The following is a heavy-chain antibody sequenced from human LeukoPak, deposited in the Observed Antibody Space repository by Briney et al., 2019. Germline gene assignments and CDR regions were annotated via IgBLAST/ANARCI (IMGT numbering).Heavy chain of an antibody. Sequence: ETLSLTCTVSGGSISSYYWSWIRQPPGKGLEWIAYISDIGSINYNPSLKSRVTISLDTSKNQFSLKLSSVTAADTAVYYCARPGYDSSGYAAFDIWGQGTMVTVSS. CDR1: GGSISSYY. V-gene: IGHV4-59*08. CDR2: ISDIGSI. CDR3: ARPGYDSSGYAAFDI. D-gene: IGHD3-22*01. J-gene: IGHJ3*02.